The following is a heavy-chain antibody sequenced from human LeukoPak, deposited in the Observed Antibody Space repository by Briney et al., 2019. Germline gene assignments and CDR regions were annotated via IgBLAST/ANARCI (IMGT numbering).Heavy chain of an antibody. CDR3: ARESKGAGLTTDY. CDR1: GFTFSSYG. CDR2: IWYDGSNK. D-gene: IGHD1-14*01. J-gene: IGHJ4*02. V-gene: IGHV3-33*01. Sequence: GGSLRLSCAASGFTFSSYGMHWVRQAPGKGLEWVAVIWYDGSNKYYADSVKGRFTISRDNSENTLYLQMNSLRAEDTAVYYCARESKGAGLTTDYWGQGTLVTVSS.